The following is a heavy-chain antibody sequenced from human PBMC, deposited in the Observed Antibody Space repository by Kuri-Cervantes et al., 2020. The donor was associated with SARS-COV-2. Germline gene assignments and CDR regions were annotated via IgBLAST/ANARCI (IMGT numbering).Heavy chain of an antibody. Sequence: GGSLRLSCAASGFTFSSYAMSWIRQAPGKGLEWVSYISSSGSTIYYADSVKGRFTISRDNAKNSLYLQMNSLRAEDTAVYYCARANVVVPAAMGFDPWGQGTLVTVSS. J-gene: IGHJ5*02. CDR1: GFTFSSYA. V-gene: IGHV3-11*04. CDR3: ARANVVVPAAMGFDP. D-gene: IGHD2-2*01. CDR2: ISSSGSTI.